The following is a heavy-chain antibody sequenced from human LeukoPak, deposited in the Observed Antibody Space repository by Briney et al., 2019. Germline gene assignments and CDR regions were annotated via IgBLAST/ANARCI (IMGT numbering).Heavy chain of an antibody. V-gene: IGHV1-18*01. J-gene: IGHJ4*02. CDR2: ISAYNGNT. CDR3: ARVGDIYDSSGYYFDY. D-gene: IGHD3-22*01. CDR1: GYTFTSCG. Sequence: ASVKVSCKASGYTFTSCGISWVRQAPGQGLEWMGWISAYNGNTNYAQKLQGRVTITTDTSTSTAYMELRSLRSDDTAVYYCARVGDIYDSSGYYFDYWGQGTLVTVSS.